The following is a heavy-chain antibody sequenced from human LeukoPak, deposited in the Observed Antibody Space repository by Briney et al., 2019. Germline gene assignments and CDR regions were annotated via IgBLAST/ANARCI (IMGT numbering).Heavy chain of an antibody. J-gene: IGHJ5*02. Sequence: GGSLRLSCAASGFTFSSYAMSWVRQGPGKGLEWVSVISESGDVTYYADSVKGRFTISRDNSKNTLYLQMSSLRAEDTAVYYCAKKREGLAPANWFDPWGQGTLVTVSS. CDR1: GFTFSSYA. CDR3: AKKREGLAPANWFDP. CDR2: ISESGDVT. D-gene: IGHD2-2*01. V-gene: IGHV3-23*01.